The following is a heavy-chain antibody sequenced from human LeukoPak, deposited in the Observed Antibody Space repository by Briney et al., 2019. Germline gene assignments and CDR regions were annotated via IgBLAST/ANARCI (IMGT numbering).Heavy chain of an antibody. CDR3: ARDYGWELLRFDY. D-gene: IGHD1-26*01. CDR2: INPNSGGT. V-gene: IGHV1-2*02. J-gene: IGHJ4*02. Sequence: ASVKVSCKASGYTFTGYYTHWVRQAPGQGLEWMGWINPNSGGTNYAQKFQGRVTMTRDTSISTAYMELSRLRSDDTAVYYCARDYGWELLRFDYWGQGTLVTVSS. CDR1: GYTFTGYY.